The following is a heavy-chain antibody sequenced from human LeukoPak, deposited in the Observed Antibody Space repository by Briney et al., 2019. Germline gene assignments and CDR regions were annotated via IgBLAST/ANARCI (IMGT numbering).Heavy chain of an antibody. V-gene: IGHV3-9*01. J-gene: IGHJ4*02. CDR1: GFKFDDYA. D-gene: IGHD6-19*01. CDR3: AKATGYSSGWYDY. Sequence: HPGGSLRLSCAAPGFKFDDYAMHWVRQAPGKGLEWVSGISWNSDSIGYADSVKGRFTISRDNARNSLYLQMNSLGPEDTAFYYCAKATGYSSGWYDYWGQGTLVTVSS. CDR2: ISWNSDSI.